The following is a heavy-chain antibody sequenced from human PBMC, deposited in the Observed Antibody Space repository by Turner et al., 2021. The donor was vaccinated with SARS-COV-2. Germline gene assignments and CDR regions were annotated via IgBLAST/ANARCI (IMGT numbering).Heavy chain of an antibody. CDR3: ARATVTSPPDY. J-gene: IGHJ4*02. D-gene: IGHD4-17*01. Sequence: QVQLVESGGGVVQPGRSLRLSCAASGFTFITYGMDWVRQAPGKGLEWVAVIWYDGSDKYYADSVKGRFNISRDNSKNTLYLQMNNQRAEDTAVYYCARATVTSPPDYWGQGTLVTVSS. CDR2: IWYDGSDK. CDR1: GFTFITYG. V-gene: IGHV3-33*01.